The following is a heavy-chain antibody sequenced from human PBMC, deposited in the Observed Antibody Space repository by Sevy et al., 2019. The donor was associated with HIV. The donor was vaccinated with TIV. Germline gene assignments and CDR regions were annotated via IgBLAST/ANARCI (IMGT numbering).Heavy chain of an antibody. Sequence: GGSLRLSCAASGFTFSSYGMHWVRQAPGKGLEWVAVIWYDGSTKYYADSVKGRFTISRDNSKNTLYLQMNSLRAEDTAVYYYARGPHRIAVAGIGDYYYMDVWGKGTTVTVSS. J-gene: IGHJ6*03. CDR3: ARGPHRIAVAGIGDYYYMDV. CDR1: GFTFSSYG. D-gene: IGHD6-19*01. V-gene: IGHV3-33*01. CDR2: IWYDGSTK.